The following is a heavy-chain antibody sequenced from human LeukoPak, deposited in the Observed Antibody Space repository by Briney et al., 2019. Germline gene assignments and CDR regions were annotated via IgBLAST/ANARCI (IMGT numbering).Heavy chain of an antibody. CDR3: VKDLVAASENVRGWYPVDY. CDR1: GFTFAEYT. V-gene: IGHV3-43*01. Sequence: GGSLRLSCAASGFTFAEYTRPWVRQAPGKGLEWVSLISWNGARIHYGDSVKGRFTISRDNSKNSLYLQMNSLRTEDTALYYCVKDLVAASENVRGWYPVDYWGQGTLVTVSS. CDR2: ISWNGARI. D-gene: IGHD6-19*01. J-gene: IGHJ4*02.